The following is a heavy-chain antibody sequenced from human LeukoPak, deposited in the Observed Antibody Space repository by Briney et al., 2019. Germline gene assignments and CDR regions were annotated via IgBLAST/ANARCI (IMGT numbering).Heavy chain of an antibody. J-gene: IGHJ4*02. Sequence: PGGSLRLSCVASGFTFTNAWMSWVRQAPGKGLEWVGHIKSKTDGGTTDYAAPVKGRFIISRDDSEHTLYLQMNSLKTDDTAVYYCTKYDTSVNFDYWGQGTLVTVSS. D-gene: IGHD3-22*01. CDR3: TKYDTSVNFDY. CDR1: GFTFTNAW. CDR2: IKSKTDGGTT. V-gene: IGHV3-15*01.